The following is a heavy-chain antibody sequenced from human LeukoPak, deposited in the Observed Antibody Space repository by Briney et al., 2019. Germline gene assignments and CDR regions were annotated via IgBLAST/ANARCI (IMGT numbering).Heavy chain of an antibody. V-gene: IGHV3-9*01. J-gene: IGHJ5*02. CDR1: GFTFDNYA. CDR3: AKDMNPRWFGEFWFDP. Sequence: GRSLRLSCTASGFTFDNYAMHWVRQAPGKGLEWVSGICWNSGSIGYADSVKRRFTISRDNAKHSLYLQMNSLRAEDTALYYCAKDMNPRWFGEFWFDPWGQGTLVSVSS. D-gene: IGHD3-10*01. CDR2: ICWNSGSI.